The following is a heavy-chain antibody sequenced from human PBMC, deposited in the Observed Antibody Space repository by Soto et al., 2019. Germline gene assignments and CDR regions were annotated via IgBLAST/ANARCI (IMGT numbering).Heavy chain of an antibody. Sequence: GGSLRLSCVASGFTLSNYGMHWVRQAPGKGLEWIALIWYEGTTKYSTDSMKGRFSISRDQSKSTLYLQVNSLRAEDTATYYCAGDVGSSGSSRWFDTWGQGTLVTVSS. CDR3: AGDVGSSGSSRWFDT. V-gene: IGHV3-33*01. D-gene: IGHD3-10*01. J-gene: IGHJ5*02. CDR1: GFTLSNYG. CDR2: IWYEGTTK.